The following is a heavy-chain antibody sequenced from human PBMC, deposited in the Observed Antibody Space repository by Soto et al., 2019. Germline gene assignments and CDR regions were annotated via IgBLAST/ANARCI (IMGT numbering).Heavy chain of an antibody. CDR2: IGGSGGST. CDR1: GFTFSSYA. J-gene: IGHJ6*02. V-gene: IGHV3-23*01. Sequence: GGSLRLSCAASGFTFSSYAMSWVRQAPGKGLEWVSAIGGSGGSTYYADSVKGRFTISRDNSKNTLYLQMNSLRAEDTAVYYCAKDLDIVVVPANYGMDVWGQGTTVTVSS. D-gene: IGHD2-2*03. CDR3: AKDLDIVVVPANYGMDV.